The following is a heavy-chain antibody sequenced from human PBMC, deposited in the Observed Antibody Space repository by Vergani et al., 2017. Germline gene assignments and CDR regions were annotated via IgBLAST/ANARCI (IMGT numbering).Heavy chain of an antibody. D-gene: IGHD5-18*01. CDR3: AREYRQAAFDI. J-gene: IGHJ3*02. V-gene: IGHV4-59*01. Sequence: QVQLQESGPGLVKPSETLSLTCTVSGGSISSYYWSWIRQPPGKGLEWIGYIYYSGSTNYNPSLNSLVTISVYTSKNQFSLKLSSVTAADTAVYYCAREYRQAAFDIWGQGTMVTVSS. CDR1: GGSISSYY. CDR2: IYYSGST.